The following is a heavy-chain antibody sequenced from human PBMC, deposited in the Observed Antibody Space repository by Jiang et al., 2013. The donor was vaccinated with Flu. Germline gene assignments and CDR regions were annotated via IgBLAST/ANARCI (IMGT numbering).Heavy chain of an antibody. J-gene: IGHJ6*02. CDR3: IGELSAGGMDV. Sequence: LVQPGGSLRLSCAASGFTSYDFGMHWVRQPPGKGLEWVSGIIWNSGANGYVDSVKGRFTISRDNAKNSLYLQMNSLTPEDTALYYCIGELSAGGMDVWGQGTTVTVSS. V-gene: IGHV3-9*02. CDR1: GFTSYDFG. D-gene: IGHD1-7*01. CDR2: IIWNSGAN.